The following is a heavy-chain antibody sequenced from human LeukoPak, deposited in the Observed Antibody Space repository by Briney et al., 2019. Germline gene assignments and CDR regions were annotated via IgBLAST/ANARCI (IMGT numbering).Heavy chain of an antibody. CDR1: GFTFSDYY. D-gene: IGHD3-9*01. CDR3: ARLSEIHYDILTGYYSGYFDY. Sequence: GALRLSCAASGFTFSDYYMSWIRQPPGKGPGWIGEINHSGSTNYNSSLKSLVTISVDTSKKQFSLKLSSVTAADTAVYYCARLSEIHYDILTGYYSGYFDYGGQGTLVTVSS. V-gene: IGHV4-34*01. J-gene: IGHJ4*02. CDR2: INHSGST.